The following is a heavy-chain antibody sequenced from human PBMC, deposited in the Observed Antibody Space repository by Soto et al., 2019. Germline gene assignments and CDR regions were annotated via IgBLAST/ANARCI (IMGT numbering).Heavy chain of an antibody. J-gene: IGHJ4*02. CDR2: IIPRFGTT. CDR1: GDSFSKYT. D-gene: IGHD6-19*01. Sequence: SVKVSCKASGDSFSKYTVNWVRQAPRQGLEWMGGIIPRFGTTNFAPTLQGRVTITADQSMNTVYMELRSLRSEDTGLYYCARGRGLYNSGRSQLDSWGQGTLVTVSS. V-gene: IGHV1-69*13. CDR3: ARGRGLYNSGRSQLDS.